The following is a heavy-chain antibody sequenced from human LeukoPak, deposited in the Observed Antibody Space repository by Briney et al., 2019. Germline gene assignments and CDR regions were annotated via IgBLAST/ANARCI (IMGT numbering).Heavy chain of an antibody. V-gene: IGHV3-21*01. Sequence: GGSLRLSCAASGFTFSSYSMNWVRQAPGKGLEWVSSISSSSSYIYYADSVKGRFTISRDNAKNSLYLQMNSLRAEDTAVYYCARDRTYYYGSGRLNAFDIWGQGTMVTVSS. D-gene: IGHD3-10*01. CDR3: ARDRTYYYGSGRLNAFDI. CDR1: GFTFSSYS. J-gene: IGHJ3*02. CDR2: ISSSSSYI.